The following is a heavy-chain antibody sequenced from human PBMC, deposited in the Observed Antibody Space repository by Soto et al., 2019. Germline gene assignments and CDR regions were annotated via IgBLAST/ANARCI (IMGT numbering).Heavy chain of an antibody. V-gene: IGHV3-30*18. CDR1: GFTFSSYG. Sequence: PGGSLRLSCAASGFTFSSYGMHWVRQAPGKGLEWVAVISYDGSNKYYADSVKGRFTIPRDNSKNTLYLQMNSLRAEDTAVYYCAKGGVDTAMVSDYWGQGTLVTVS. D-gene: IGHD5-18*01. CDR3: AKGGVDTAMVSDY. CDR2: ISYDGSNK. J-gene: IGHJ4*02.